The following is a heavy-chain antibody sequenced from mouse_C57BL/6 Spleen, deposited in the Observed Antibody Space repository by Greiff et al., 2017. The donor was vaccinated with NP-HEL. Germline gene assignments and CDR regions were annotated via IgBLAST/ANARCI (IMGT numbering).Heavy chain of an antibody. D-gene: IGHD1-1*01. V-gene: IGHV5-9*01. CDR1: GFTFSSYT. CDR3: ARRGKGSSYYFDD. J-gene: IGHJ2*01. Sequence: EVQLQESGGGLVKPGGSLKLSCAASGFTFSSYTMSWVRQTPEKRLEWVATISGGGGNTYYPDSVKGRFTISRDNAKNTLYLQRSSLRSEDTALDYCARRGKGSSYYFDDWGQGTTLTVSS. CDR2: ISGGGGNT.